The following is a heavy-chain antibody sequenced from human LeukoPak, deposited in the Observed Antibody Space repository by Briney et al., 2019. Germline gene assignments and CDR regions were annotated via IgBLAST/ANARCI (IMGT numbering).Heavy chain of an antibody. Sequence: GGSLRLSCAASGFTFSDYYMSWIRQAPGKGLEWVSYISSSGSTIYYADSVKGRFTISRDNAKNSLYLQMNSLRAEDTAVYYCAKNYYDSSGYSDYWGQGTLVTVSS. CDR1: GFTFSDYY. V-gene: IGHV3-11*04. J-gene: IGHJ4*02. CDR3: AKNYYDSSGYSDY. CDR2: ISSSGSTI. D-gene: IGHD3-22*01.